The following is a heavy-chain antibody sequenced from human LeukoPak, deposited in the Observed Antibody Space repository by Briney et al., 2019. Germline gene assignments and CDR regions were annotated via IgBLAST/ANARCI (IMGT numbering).Heavy chain of an antibody. D-gene: IGHD3-9*01. Sequence: ETLSLTCTVSGGSISSGGYYWTWVRQAPGKGLEWVSAISGGGGSTYYAKSVKGRFTISRDSSKNTLYLQMNSLRAEDTAVYYCAKDLYYDILTGYHTPDYWGQGTLVTVSS. CDR2: ISGGGGST. CDR3: AKDLYYDILTGYHTPDY. V-gene: IGHV3-23*01. J-gene: IGHJ4*02. CDR1: GGSISSGGYY.